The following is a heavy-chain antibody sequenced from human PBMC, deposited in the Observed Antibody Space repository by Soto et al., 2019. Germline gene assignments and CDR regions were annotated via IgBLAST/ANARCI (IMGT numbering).Heavy chain of an antibody. CDR2: INAGNGNT. V-gene: IGHV1-3*01. D-gene: IGHD2-2*01. Sequence: ASVKVSCKASGYTFTSYAMHWVRQAPGQRLEWMGWINAGNGNTKYSQKFQGRVTITRDTSASTAYMELSSLRSEDTAVYYCARAPREYQLLFYFDYWGQGTLVTVSS. CDR1: GYTFTSYA. CDR3: ARAPREYQLLFYFDY. J-gene: IGHJ4*02.